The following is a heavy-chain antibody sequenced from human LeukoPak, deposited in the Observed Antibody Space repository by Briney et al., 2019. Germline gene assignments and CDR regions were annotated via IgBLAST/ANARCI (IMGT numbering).Heavy chain of an antibody. D-gene: IGHD3-22*01. J-gene: IGHJ4*02. V-gene: IGHV3-23*01. CDR2: ITADGGST. CDR3: AKGDTYYYDSSGSPDFDY. Sequence: GGSLRLSCAVSGFTFRSYAMNWVRQAPGKGLEWVAAITADGGSTHYTTSVKGRFIISRDTPKNTLSLQMNSLRAEDTAVYYCAKGDTYYYDSSGSPDFDYWGQGTLVTVSS. CDR1: GFTFRSYA.